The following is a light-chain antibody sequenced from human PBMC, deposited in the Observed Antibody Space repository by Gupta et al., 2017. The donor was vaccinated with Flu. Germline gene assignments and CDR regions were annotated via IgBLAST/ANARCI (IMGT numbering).Light chain of an antibody. CDR1: STVLPPSTNKNH. Sequence: DIVMTQSLDFLHVYLGESATINCKSSSTVLPPSTNKNHLAWYQFKPGQPPKMLINWASVRQSGVPDRFIGSGAATDFSLTITAFQAEYVAVYYCQQFYGTPLTFAGGTKAE. V-gene: IGKV4-1*01. J-gene: IGKJ4*01. CDR2: WAS. CDR3: QQFYGTPLT.